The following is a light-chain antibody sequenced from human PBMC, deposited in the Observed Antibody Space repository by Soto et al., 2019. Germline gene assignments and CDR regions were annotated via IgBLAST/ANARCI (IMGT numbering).Light chain of an antibody. V-gene: IGKV1-5*01. J-gene: IGKJ1*01. Sequence: DIQMTQSPSTLSASVGDRVTITCRASQSISSWLAWYQQKPGKAPKLLIYDASSLESGVPSRFSGSGSGTEFTLTISSLQPDDFATYYCQHYNNYSEAFGQGTKVDIK. CDR3: QHYNNYSEA. CDR2: DAS. CDR1: QSISSW.